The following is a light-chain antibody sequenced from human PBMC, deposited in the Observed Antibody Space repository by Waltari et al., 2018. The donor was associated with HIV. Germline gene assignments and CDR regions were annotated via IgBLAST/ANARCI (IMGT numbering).Light chain of an antibody. V-gene: IGLV1-44*01. CDR3: ATWDDSLSWV. Sequence: QSVLTQPPSASGTPGRRVTISCSGSSSNIGRNTVNWYQQLPETAPKLLLYSNHQRPSGVPDRFSGSKSGTSASLAISGLQSEDEADYYCATWDDSLSWVFGGGTKLTVL. CDR2: SNH. CDR1: SSNIGRNT. J-gene: IGLJ3*02.